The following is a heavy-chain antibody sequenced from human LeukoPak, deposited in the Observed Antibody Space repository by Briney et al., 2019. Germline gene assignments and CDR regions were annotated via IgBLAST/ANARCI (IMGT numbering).Heavy chain of an antibody. J-gene: IGHJ6*02. CDR3: ARDRSVASYGMDV. CDR2: ISYDGSNK. Sequence: GGSLRLSCAASGFTFSSCAMSWVRQAPGKGLEWVAVISYDGSNKYYADSVKGRFTISRDNSKNTLYLQMNSLRAEDTAVYYCARDRSVASYGMDVWGQGTTVTVSS. CDR1: GFTFSSCA. V-gene: IGHV3-30-3*01.